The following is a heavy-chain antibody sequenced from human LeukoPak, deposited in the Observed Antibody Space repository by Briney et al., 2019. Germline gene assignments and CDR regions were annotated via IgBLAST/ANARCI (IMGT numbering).Heavy chain of an antibody. CDR3: ARTTFLIAVEGEAFDI. Sequence: GSLRLSCAASGFTFSSYSMDWVRKAPGKGLEWVSSISSSSSYIYYADSVKGRFTISRDNAKNSLYLQMNSLRAEDTAVYYCARTTFLIAVEGEAFDIWGQGTMVTVSS. CDR1: GFTFSSYS. D-gene: IGHD6-19*01. J-gene: IGHJ3*02. V-gene: IGHV3-21*01. CDR2: ISSSSSYI.